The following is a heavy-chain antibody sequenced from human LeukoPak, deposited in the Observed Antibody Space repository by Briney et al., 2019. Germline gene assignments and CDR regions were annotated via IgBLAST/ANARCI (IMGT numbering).Heavy chain of an antibody. Sequence: GGSLRLSCAASGFTFSSYWMSWVRQAPGKGLEWVANIKQDGSEKYYVDSVKGRFTMSRDNAKNSVYLQMNSLRAEDTAVYYCASGYSSDYGGNAYWGQGTLVTVSS. D-gene: IGHD4-23*01. CDR3: ASGYSSDYGGNAY. CDR2: IKQDGSEK. CDR1: GFTFSSYW. V-gene: IGHV3-7*01. J-gene: IGHJ4*02.